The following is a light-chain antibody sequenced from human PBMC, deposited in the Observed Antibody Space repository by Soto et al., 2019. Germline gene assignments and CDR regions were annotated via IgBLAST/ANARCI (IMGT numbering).Light chain of an antibody. CDR2: AAS. CDR1: QSVRNNY. CDR3: QQYCSSPCT. Sequence: EIVLTQSPGTLSLSPGERATLSCRASQSVRNNYLAWYQQKPGQAPRPLIYAASGRATGIPDRFRGSGSGTDFTLTISRLEPEDFAVYHCQQYCSSPCTFGQGTKVEIK. V-gene: IGKV3-20*01. J-gene: IGKJ1*01.